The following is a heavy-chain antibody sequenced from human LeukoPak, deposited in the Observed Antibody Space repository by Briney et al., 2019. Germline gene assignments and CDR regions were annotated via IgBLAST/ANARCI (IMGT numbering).Heavy chain of an antibody. CDR2: ISSSSSYI. V-gene: IGHV3-21*01. CDR3: ARLSAYCGGDCYPAFDI. CDR1: GFTFSSYS. Sequence: NPGGSLRLSCAASGFTFSSYSMNWVRQAPGKGLEGVSSISSSSSYIYYADSVKGRFTISRDNAKNSLYLQMNSLRAEDTAVYYCARLSAYCGGDCYPAFDIWGQGTMVTVSS. D-gene: IGHD2-21*02. J-gene: IGHJ3*02.